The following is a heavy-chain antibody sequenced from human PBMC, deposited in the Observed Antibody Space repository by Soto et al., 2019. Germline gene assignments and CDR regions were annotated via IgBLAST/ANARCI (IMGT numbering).Heavy chain of an antibody. J-gene: IGHJ4*02. V-gene: IGHV3-48*02. D-gene: IGHD3-22*01. CDR3: ARERDDSSGYPGWYFDY. CDR2: ISSSSSTI. Sequence: EVQLVESGGGLVQPGGSLRLSCAASGFTFSSYSMNWVRQAPGKGLEWVSYISSSSSTIYYADSVKGRFTISRDNAKNSLYLQMNSLRDEDTAVYYCARERDDSSGYPGWYFDYWGQGTLVTVSS. CDR1: GFTFSSYS.